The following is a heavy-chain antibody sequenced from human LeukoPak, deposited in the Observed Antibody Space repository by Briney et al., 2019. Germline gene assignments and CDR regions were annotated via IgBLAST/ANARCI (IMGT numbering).Heavy chain of an antibody. Sequence: PGGSLRLSCAASGFTFSSYGMHWVRQAPGKGLEWVAVIWYDGSNKYYADSVKGRFTISRDNSKNTLYLQMNSLSAEDTAVYYCARENTAMAFDYWGQGTLVTVSS. V-gene: IGHV3-33*01. CDR2: IWYDGSNK. CDR1: GFTFSSYG. D-gene: IGHD5-18*01. J-gene: IGHJ4*02. CDR3: ARENTAMAFDY.